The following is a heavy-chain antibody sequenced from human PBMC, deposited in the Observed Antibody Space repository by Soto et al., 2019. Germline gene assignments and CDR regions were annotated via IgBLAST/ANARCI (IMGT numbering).Heavy chain of an antibody. CDR3: ARMATFGSLNWFDP. J-gene: IGHJ5*02. D-gene: IGHD3-16*01. V-gene: IGHV1-8*02. Sequence: RASVKVSCKASGYTFTDYYVHWVRQATGQGLEWMGWMNPGSGDTGYAQKFQGRVTMTRDISIATAYMELSSLRSDDTAIYYCARMATFGSLNWFDPWGQGTLVTVSS. CDR2: MNPGSGDT. CDR1: GYTFTDYY.